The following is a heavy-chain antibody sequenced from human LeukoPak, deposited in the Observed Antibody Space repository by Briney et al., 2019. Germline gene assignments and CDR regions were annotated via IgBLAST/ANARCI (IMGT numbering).Heavy chain of an antibody. V-gene: IGHV3-23*01. J-gene: IGHJ4*02. CDR3: AREGYSSSWPGDFDY. CDR2: ITGSGGST. CDR1: GFTFSSYV. Sequence: PGGSLRLSCAASGFTFSSYVVSWVRQPPGKGLEWVSAITGSGGSTYYAASVKGRFTISRDNSKNTLFLQMNSLRAEDTAVYYCAREGYSSSWPGDFDYWGQGTLVTVSS. D-gene: IGHD6-13*01.